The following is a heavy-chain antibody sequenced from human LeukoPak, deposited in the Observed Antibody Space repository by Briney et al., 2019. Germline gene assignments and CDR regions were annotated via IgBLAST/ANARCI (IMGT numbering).Heavy chain of an antibody. CDR3: ARDRMDTGTYFDY. Sequence: ASVKVSCKAYGYTFMSHGISWVRQAPGQGLEWMGWISTYNGNTNYAQKLQGRVTMTTDTSTSTAYMELRSLRSDDTAMYYCARDRMDTGTYFDYWGQGTLVTVPS. V-gene: IGHV1-18*01. CDR2: ISTYNGNT. D-gene: IGHD5-18*01. J-gene: IGHJ4*02. CDR1: GYTFMSHG.